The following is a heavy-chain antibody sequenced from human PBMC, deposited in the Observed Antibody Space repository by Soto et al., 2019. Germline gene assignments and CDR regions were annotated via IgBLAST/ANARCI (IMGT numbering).Heavy chain of an antibody. D-gene: IGHD5-12*01. CDR2: IYYSGST. CDR3: ARHTRGYSGYDEFYYYYYMDV. Sequence: QLQLQESGPGLVKPSETPSLTCTVSGGSISSSSYYWGWIRQPPGKGLEWIGSIYYSGSTYYNPSLKSRVTISVDTSKNQFSLKLSSVTAADTAVYYCARHTRGYSGYDEFYYYYYMDVWGKGTTVTVSS. V-gene: IGHV4-39*01. CDR1: GGSISSSSYY. J-gene: IGHJ6*03.